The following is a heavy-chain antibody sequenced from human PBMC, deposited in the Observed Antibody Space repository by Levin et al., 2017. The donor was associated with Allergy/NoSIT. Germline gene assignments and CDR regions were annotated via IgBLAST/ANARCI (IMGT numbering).Heavy chain of an antibody. CDR1: GYSFTTYW. CDR3: ARSRGEYSSSVGFDP. D-gene: IGHD6-6*01. J-gene: IGHJ5*02. V-gene: IGHV5-51*01. Sequence: GESLKISCKGSGYSFTTYWIGWVRQMPGKGLEWMGIIYPGDSDTRYSPSFQGQVTISADKSSSTAYLQWSSLKASDTAMDYCARSRGEYSSSVGFDPWGQGTLVTVSS. CDR2: IYPGDSDT.